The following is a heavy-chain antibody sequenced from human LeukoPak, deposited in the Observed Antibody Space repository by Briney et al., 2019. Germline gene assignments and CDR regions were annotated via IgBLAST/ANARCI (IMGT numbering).Heavy chain of an antibody. J-gene: IGHJ3*01. D-gene: IGHD4-17*01. CDR1: GFTSSTYW. Sequence: GGSLRLSCAASGFTSSTYWMHWVRQAPGKGLVWVSRINSDGSIINYADSVKGRFTISRDNAKNTLYLHMNSLRAEDTAVYYCVLVTTGSWGQGTMVTVS. V-gene: IGHV3-74*01. CDR2: INSDGSII. CDR3: VLVTTGS.